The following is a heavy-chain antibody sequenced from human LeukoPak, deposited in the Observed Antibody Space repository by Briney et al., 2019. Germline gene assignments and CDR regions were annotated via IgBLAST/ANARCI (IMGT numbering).Heavy chain of an antibody. J-gene: IGHJ4*02. D-gene: IGHD4-17*01. V-gene: IGHV1-46*01. Sequence: ASVKVSCKASGYTFTSYYMHWVRQAPGQGLEWMGIINPSGGSTSYAQKFQGRVTMTRDTSTSTVYMELSSLRSEDTGVYYCARGTVEQDYGDYEEGYYFDYWGQGTLVTVSS. CDR3: ARGTVEQDYGDYEEGYYFDY. CDR1: GYTFTSYY. CDR2: INPSGGST.